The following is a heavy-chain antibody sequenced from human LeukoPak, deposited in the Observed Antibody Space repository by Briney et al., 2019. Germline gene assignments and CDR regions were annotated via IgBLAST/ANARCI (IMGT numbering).Heavy chain of an antibody. Sequence: GGSLRLSCEASGFTFNSYTMNWVRQAPGKGLEWGSSISSSSSYIYYADSVKGRFTISRDNAKNSLFLQMNSLRAEDTAVYYCARDTGTTVKPNDYWGQGTLVTVSS. V-gene: IGHV3-21*01. CDR3: ARDTGTTVKPNDY. CDR1: GFTFNSYT. CDR2: ISSSSSYI. D-gene: IGHD4-17*01. J-gene: IGHJ4*02.